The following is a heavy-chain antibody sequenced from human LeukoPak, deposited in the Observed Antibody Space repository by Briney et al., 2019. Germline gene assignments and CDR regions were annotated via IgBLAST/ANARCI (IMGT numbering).Heavy chain of an antibody. J-gene: IGHJ4*02. CDR3: ARGVRPKGWFY. CDR2: IYYSGST. CDR1: GGSISSSSYY. Sequence: SETLSLTCTVSGGSISSSSYYWGWIRQPPGKGLEWIGSIYYSGSTYYNPSLKSRVTISVDTSKNQFSLKLSSVTAADTAVYYCARGVRPKGWFYWGQGTLVTVSS. D-gene: IGHD3-10*01. V-gene: IGHV4-39*01.